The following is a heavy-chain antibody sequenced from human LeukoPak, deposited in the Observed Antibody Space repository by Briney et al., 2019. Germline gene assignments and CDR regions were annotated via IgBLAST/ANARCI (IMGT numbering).Heavy chain of an antibody. CDR1: GFTFSSYG. Sequence: GGSLRLSCAASGFTFSSYGMSWVRQAPGTGLQWVSVISGSGGNIYYADSVKGRFTISRDNSKNTLYLQMNSLRVEDTAVYYCAKDWDSGGNAPLDWFDSWGQGTLVTVSS. J-gene: IGHJ5*01. D-gene: IGHD4-23*01. V-gene: IGHV3-23*01. CDR2: ISGSGGNI. CDR3: AKDWDSGGNAPLDWFDS.